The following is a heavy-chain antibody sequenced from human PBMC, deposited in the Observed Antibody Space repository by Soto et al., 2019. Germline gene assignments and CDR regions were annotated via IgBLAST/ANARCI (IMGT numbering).Heavy chain of an antibody. D-gene: IGHD5-12*01. CDR1: GGSISSGGYS. J-gene: IGHJ4*02. CDR2: IYHSGST. Sequence: QLQLQESGSGLVKPSQTLSLTCAVSGGSISSGGYSWSWIRQPPGKGLEWIGYIYHSGSTYYNPCLRGRVTISVARSRTQFSLKLSSVTAADTAVYYCAAGGGLPRYYWGQGTLVTVSS. V-gene: IGHV4-30-2*01. CDR3: AAGGGLPRYY.